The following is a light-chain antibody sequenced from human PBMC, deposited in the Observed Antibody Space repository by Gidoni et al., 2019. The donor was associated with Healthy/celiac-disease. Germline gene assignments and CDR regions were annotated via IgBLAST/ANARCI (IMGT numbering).Light chain of an antibody. V-gene: IGKV3-15*01. J-gene: IGKJ2*01. CDR1: QSVSSN. CDR3: QQYNNWPPNT. Sequence: EIVMTQSPATLSVSPGERATLSCRASQSVSSNLAWYQQKPGQATRLLIYGASTRATGIPARFSGSGSGTEFNLTISSLQSEDFAVYYCQQYNNWPPNTFGQGTKLEIK. CDR2: GAS.